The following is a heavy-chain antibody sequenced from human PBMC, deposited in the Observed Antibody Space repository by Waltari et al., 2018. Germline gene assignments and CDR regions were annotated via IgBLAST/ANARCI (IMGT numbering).Heavy chain of an antibody. CDR2: IYTVGDT. CDR1: GFTVSTNY. D-gene: IGHD4-17*01. CDR3: ARGWIGTTSLGHDGMDV. V-gene: IGHV3-53*01. J-gene: IGHJ6*02. Sequence: EVQLVESGGGLIQPGGSLRLSCAVSGFTVSTNYMSWVRQAPGKGLDWVSVIYTVGDTYYADSVKGRFSISRDNSKNTLYLQMNSLRVEDTAIYYCARGWIGTTSLGHDGMDVWGQGTTVTVSS.